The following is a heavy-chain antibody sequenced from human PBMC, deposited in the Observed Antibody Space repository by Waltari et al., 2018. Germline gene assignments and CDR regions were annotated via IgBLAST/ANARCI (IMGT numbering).Heavy chain of an antibody. CDR2: IRGSGDST. CDR1: GFPFSSSV. Sequence: EVQLLESGGGLVQPGGSLRLSCAASGFPFSSSVLRLVRQAPGKGLEWVSAIRGSGDSTYYADSVKGRCSISRDNSKNTLYLQINNLRAEDTAVYYCAKDTDCGGDCSWYYFDYWGQGTLVTVSS. J-gene: IGHJ4*02. V-gene: IGHV3-23*01. CDR3: AKDTDCGGDCSWYYFDY. D-gene: IGHD2-21*02.